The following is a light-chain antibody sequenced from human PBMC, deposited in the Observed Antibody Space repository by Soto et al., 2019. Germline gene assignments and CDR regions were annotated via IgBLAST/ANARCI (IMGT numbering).Light chain of an antibody. Sequence: NFMLTQPHSVSESPGKTVTISCTRSSGSIASNYVQWYQQRPGSSPTTVIYENKERPSGVPDRFSGSIDRSSNSASLTISGLKTEDEADYYCHSYDSSHHPPVVFGGGTKLTVL. CDR1: SGSIASNY. CDR3: HSYDSSHHPPVV. J-gene: IGLJ2*01. CDR2: ENK. V-gene: IGLV6-57*01.